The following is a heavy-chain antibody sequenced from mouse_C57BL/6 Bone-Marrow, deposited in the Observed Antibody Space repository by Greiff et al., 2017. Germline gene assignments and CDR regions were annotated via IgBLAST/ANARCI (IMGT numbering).Heavy chain of an antibody. CDR1: GFNIKDDY. CDR2: IDPENGDT. CDR3: ARYHYYGSSYNFDY. V-gene: IGHV14-4*01. J-gene: IGHJ2*01. Sequence: EVQLQQSGAELVRPGASVKLSCTASGFNIKDDYMHWVKQRPEQGLEWIGWIDPENGDTEYASKFQGKATITVDTSSNTAYLQLSSLTSEDTAVYYCARYHYYGSSYNFDYWGQGTTLTVSS. D-gene: IGHD1-1*01.